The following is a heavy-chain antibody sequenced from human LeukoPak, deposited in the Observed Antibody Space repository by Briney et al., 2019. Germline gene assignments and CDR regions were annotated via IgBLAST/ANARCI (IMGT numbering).Heavy chain of an antibody. CDR2: IRRKAYGGTK. D-gene: IGHD3-9*01. J-gene: IGHJ4*02. CDR1: GFTFGDFA. V-gene: IGHV3-49*03. Sequence: GGPLRLSCTASGFTFGDFAMIWFRHAPGKGREGVGFIRRKAYGGTKECAASVKGRFTISRDDSKSIAYLQMNSLKTEDTAVYYCTREGHDILTGYYMTIDYWGQGTLVTVSS. CDR3: TREGHDILTGYYMTIDY.